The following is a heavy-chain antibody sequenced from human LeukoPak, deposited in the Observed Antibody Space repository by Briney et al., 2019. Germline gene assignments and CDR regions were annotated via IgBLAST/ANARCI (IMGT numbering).Heavy chain of an antibody. Sequence: SQTLSLTCAISGDSVSSNSAAWNWIRQSPSRGLEWLGRAYYRSRWYNDFAVSVKSRITIDPDTSKNQFSLKLSSVTAADTAVYYCARQKRDIAARPDAFDIWGQGTMVTVSS. D-gene: IGHD6-6*01. CDR3: ARQKRDIAARPDAFDI. CDR1: GDSVSSNSAA. V-gene: IGHV6-1*01. J-gene: IGHJ3*02. CDR2: AYYRSRWYN.